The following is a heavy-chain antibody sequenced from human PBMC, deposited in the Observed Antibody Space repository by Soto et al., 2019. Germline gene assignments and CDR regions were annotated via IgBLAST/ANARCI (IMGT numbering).Heavy chain of an antibody. D-gene: IGHD3-10*01. J-gene: IGHJ6*02. V-gene: IGHV3-23*01. CDR1: EGNIVSHA. Sequence: HSYRASEGNIVSHAVSWVRKGEGEALEWVLAISGSGGSTYYADSVKGRFTISRDNSKNTLYLQMNSLRAEDTAVYYCAKWKSGSGSYFRNPYYYYGMDVWGQGTTVPGSS. CDR2: ISGSGGST. CDR3: AKWKSGSGSYFRNPYYYYGMDV.